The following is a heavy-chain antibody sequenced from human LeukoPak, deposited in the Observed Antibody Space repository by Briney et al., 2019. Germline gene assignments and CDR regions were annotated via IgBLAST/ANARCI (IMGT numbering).Heavy chain of an antibody. CDR2: MYSGGDT. CDR1: GFTVSSNY. J-gene: IGHJ3*02. D-gene: IGHD5-12*01. Sequence: GGSLRLSCAASGFTVSSNYMSWVRQAPGKGLEWVSVMYSGGDTYYADSVKGRFTISRDNSKNTLYLQMNSLRAEDTAVFYCAGTLYSGYGLGSLGAFDIWGQGTMVTVSS. CDR3: AGTLYSGYGLGSLGAFDI. V-gene: IGHV3-53*01.